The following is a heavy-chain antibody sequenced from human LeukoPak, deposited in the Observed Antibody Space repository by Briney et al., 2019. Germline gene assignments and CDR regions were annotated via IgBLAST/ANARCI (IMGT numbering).Heavy chain of an antibody. D-gene: IGHD1-26*01. J-gene: IGHJ4*02. Sequence: ASVKVSCKASGYTFTSYDINWVRQATGQGLEWMGWMNPNSGNTGYAQKFQGRVTMTRNTSISTAYMELSSLRSEDTAAYYCARGYSGSYPDDYWGQGTLVTVSS. CDR3: ARGYSGSYPDDY. V-gene: IGHV1-8*01. CDR1: GYTFTSYD. CDR2: MNPNSGNT.